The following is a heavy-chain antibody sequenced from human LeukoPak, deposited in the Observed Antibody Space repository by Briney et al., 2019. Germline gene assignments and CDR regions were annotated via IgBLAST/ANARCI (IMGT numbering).Heavy chain of an antibody. J-gene: IGHJ4*02. V-gene: IGHV3-7*01. Sequence: GGSLRLSCAASGFTFSSYWMSWIRQAPGKGLEWVANIKQDGSEKYYVESVQGRFTISRDNAKNSLFLQMSGLRVEDTAMYYCTSKYPSALDHYWGQGTLVTVSS. D-gene: IGHD2-2*02. CDR2: IKQDGSEK. CDR3: TSKYPSALDHY. CDR1: GFTFSSYW.